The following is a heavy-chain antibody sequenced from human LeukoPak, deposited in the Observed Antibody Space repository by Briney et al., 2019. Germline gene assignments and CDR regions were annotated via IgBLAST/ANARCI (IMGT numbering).Heavy chain of an antibody. CDR3: ASAKDTDAFDI. D-gene: IGHD2-15*01. J-gene: IGHJ3*02. CDR2: IKQDGSEK. V-gene: IGHV3-7*01. CDR1: GFTFSSFW. Sequence: GGSLRLSCAASGFTFSSFWMSWVRQAPGRGLEWVANIKQDGSEKYYVDSVKGRFTISRDNAKNSLYLQMNSLRAEDTAVYYCASAKDTDAFDIWGQGTMVTVSS.